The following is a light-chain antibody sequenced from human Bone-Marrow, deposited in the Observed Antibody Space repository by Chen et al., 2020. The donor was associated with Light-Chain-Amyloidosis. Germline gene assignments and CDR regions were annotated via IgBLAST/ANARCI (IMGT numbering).Light chain of an antibody. CDR3: QQYNNWPPWT. Sequence: EIVMTQSPATLSVSPGERATLSCRASQSVGSNLAWYQQKPGQAPRLLIYVASTRATGIPARFSGSGSGTEFTRTISSLQSEDFAVYYCQQYNNWPPWTFGQGTKVEIK. CDR1: QSVGSN. J-gene: IGKJ1*01. CDR2: VAS. V-gene: IGKV3-15*01.